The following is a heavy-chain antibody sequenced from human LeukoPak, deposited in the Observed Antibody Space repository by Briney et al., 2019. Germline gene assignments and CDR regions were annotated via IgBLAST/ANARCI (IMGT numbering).Heavy chain of an antibody. CDR3: ARGIYDSSGYLDY. Sequence: SETLSLTCSVSGGSISSSSSYWGWIRQPPGKGLEWIGSIYYSGSSFDNPALKSRVTISVDTSKNQFSLKLSSVTAADTAVYYCARGIYDSSGYLDYWGQGTLVTVSS. V-gene: IGHV4-39*01. CDR1: GGSISSSSSY. D-gene: IGHD3-22*01. J-gene: IGHJ4*02. CDR2: IYYSGSS.